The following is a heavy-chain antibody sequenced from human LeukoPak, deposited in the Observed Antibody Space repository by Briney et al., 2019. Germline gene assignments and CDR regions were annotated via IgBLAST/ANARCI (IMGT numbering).Heavy chain of an antibody. CDR3: ARGGGRAFLEWLPEYFQH. Sequence: GGSLRLSCAASGFTFSSYGMHWVRQAPGKGLEWVAVISYDGSNKYYADSVKGRFTISRDNAKNSLYLQMNSLRAEDTAVYYCARGGGRAFLEWLPEYFQHWGQGTLVTVSS. V-gene: IGHV3-30*03. CDR2: ISYDGSNK. D-gene: IGHD3-3*02. CDR1: GFTFSSYG. J-gene: IGHJ1*01.